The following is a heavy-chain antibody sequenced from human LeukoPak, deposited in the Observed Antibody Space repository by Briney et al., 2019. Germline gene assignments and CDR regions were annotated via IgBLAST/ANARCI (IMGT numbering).Heavy chain of an antibody. D-gene: IGHD3-22*01. CDR1: GYTFTSKY. Sequence: ASVKVSCKASGYTFTSKYMHWVRQAPGQGLEWMGIINPSGGRTSYAQKFQGRVTMTRDTSISTAYMELSRLRSDDTAVYYCARGHRTYYYDSSGYCPLDYWGQGTLVTVSS. J-gene: IGHJ4*02. V-gene: IGHV1-46*01. CDR3: ARGHRTYYYDSSGYCPLDY. CDR2: INPSGGRT.